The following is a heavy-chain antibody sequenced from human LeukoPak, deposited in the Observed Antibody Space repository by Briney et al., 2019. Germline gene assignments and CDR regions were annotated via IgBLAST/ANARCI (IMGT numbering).Heavy chain of an antibody. V-gene: IGHV1-2*02. CDR3: ARSTGTTFAFPDC. J-gene: IGHJ4*02. Sequence: ASVKVSCKASGYTFTDYYMHWVRQAPGQGLEWMGWINPNSGGANYAQKFEGRVTMTRDTSISTAYMELSRLRSDDTAVYYCARSTGTTFAFPDCWGQGTLVTVSS. D-gene: IGHD3-16*01. CDR2: INPNSGGA. CDR1: GYTFTDYY.